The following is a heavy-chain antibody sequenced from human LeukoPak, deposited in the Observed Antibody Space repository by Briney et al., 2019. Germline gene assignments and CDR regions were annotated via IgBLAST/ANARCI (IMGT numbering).Heavy chain of an antibody. D-gene: IGHD3-16*01. V-gene: IGHV4-38-2*02. J-gene: IGHJ4*02. CDR1: GYSIRSGYY. Sequence: SETLSLTCTVSGYSIRSGYYWGWIRQPPGKGLEWIGSIYQSGSSYYNPSLKSRVIISVDTSKNKLSLKLNSVTAADTAVYYCARRGILTYTDYWGQGTLVTVSS. CDR3: ARRGILTYTDY. CDR2: IYQSGSS.